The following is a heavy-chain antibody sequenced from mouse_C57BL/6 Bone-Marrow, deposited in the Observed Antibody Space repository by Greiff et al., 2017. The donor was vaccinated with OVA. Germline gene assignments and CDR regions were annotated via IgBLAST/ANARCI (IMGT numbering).Heavy chain of an antibody. CDR2: INPGSGGT. J-gene: IGHJ3*01. V-gene: IGHV1-54*01. CDR1: GYAFTNYL. Sequence: QVQLQQSGAELVRPGTSVKVSCKASGYAFTNYLIEWVKQRPGQGLEWIGVINPGSGGTNYNEKFKGKATLTADKSSSTAYMQLSSLTSEDSAVYFCARWGYYGFAYLGQGTLVTVSA. D-gene: IGHD2-3*01. CDR3: ARWGYYGFAY.